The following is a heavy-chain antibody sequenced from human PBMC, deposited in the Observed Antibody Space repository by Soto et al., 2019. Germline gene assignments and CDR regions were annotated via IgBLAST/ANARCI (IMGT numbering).Heavy chain of an antibody. Sequence: GASVKVSCKASGYTFTSYGISWVRQAPGQGLEWMGWISAYNGNTNYAQKLQGRVTMTTDTSTSTAYMELRSLRSDDTAVYYCATERSRGRTFNILTGYYPGLHYYYGMDVWGQGTTVTVSS. V-gene: IGHV1-18*01. CDR3: ATERSRGRTFNILTGYYPGLHYYYGMDV. CDR2: ISAYNGNT. D-gene: IGHD3-9*01. J-gene: IGHJ6*02. CDR1: GYTFTSYG.